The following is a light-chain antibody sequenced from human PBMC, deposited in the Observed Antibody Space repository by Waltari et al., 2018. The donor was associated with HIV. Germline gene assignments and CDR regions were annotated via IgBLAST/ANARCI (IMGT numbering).Light chain of an antibody. Sequence: QSALTQPASVSGSPGQSITISCTGTSNAVGGYNSVSWYQQHPGKAPKLMIYDVTTRPSGVSDRFSGSKSGNTASLTISGLQAEDEADYYCSSYTKTLYVIFGGGTKLTVL. CDR2: DVT. V-gene: IGLV2-14*03. CDR1: SNAVGGYNS. J-gene: IGLJ2*01. CDR3: SSYTKTLYVI.